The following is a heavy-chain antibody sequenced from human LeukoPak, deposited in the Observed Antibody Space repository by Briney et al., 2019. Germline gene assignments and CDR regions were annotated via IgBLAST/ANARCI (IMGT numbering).Heavy chain of an antibody. CDR1: GYSIRRGYS. V-gene: IGHV4-38-2*01. CDR3: ARSMISMLKVNWFDP. D-gene: IGHD3-16*01. J-gene: IGHJ5*02. Sequence: PSETLSHTCSVSGYSIRRGYSWGWIRQPPGKGLEWIGSISHSGNTYYNPSLKSRVTISLDTSKNQFSLKLNSVTAADTAVYFCARSMISMLKVNWFDPWGQGTLVTVSS. CDR2: ISHSGNT.